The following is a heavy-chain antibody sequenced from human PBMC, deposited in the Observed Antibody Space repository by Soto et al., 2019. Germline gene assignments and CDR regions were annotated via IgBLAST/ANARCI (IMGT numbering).Heavy chain of an antibody. CDR3: AKDIGLGGYSIHGMDV. Sequence: EVQLVESGGGWVQPGRSLRLSCAAPGFTFDDYAMHWVRQAPGKGLEWVSGISWNRGSIGYAASVKGRFTISSDNAKNSPYLQMNSLIAEDTALYYCAKDIGLGGYSIHGMDVWGQGTTVTVSS. D-gene: IGHD6-13*01. J-gene: IGHJ6*02. CDR2: ISWNRGSI. CDR1: GFTFDDYA. V-gene: IGHV3-9*01.